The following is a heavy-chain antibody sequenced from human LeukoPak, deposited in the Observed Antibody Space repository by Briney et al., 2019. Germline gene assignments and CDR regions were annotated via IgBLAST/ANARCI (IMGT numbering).Heavy chain of an antibody. V-gene: IGHV4-59*01. CDR2: VYRSGNT. CDR3: ARVKDFAYSFFDL. Sequence: SETLSLTCTLSGGSISQYYWSWIRQPPGKGPEWIGYVYRSGNTNYNPSLKSRVTISVDTSKNHVSLNLTSVTAADTAVYYCARVKDFAYSFFDLWGRGTLVTVSS. CDR1: GGSISQYY. J-gene: IGHJ2*01.